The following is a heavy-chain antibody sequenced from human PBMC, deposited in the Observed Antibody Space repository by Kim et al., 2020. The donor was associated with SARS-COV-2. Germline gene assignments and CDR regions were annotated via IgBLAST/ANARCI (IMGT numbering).Heavy chain of an antibody. J-gene: IGHJ3*02. D-gene: IGHD2-8*01. V-gene: IGHV4-39*01. CDR3: ARHYLVMGAFDI. Sequence: YYNPSLKSRVTISVDTSKNQFSLKLSSVTAADTAVYYCARHYLVMGAFDIWGQGTMVTVSS.